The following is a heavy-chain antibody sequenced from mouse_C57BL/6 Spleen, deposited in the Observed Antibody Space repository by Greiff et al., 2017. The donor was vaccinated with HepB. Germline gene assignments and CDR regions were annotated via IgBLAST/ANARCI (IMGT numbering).Heavy chain of an antibody. D-gene: IGHD2-3*01. CDR1: GFNIKDDY. J-gene: IGHJ3*01. CDR3: TTRVDGPGRFAY. V-gene: IGHV14-4*01. CDR2: IDPENGDT. Sequence: EVHLVESGAELVRPGASVKLSCTASGFNIKDDYMHWVKQRPEQGLEWIGWIDPENGDTEYASKFQGKATITADTSSNTAYLQLSSLTSEDTAVYYCTTRVDGPGRFAYWGQGTLVTVSA.